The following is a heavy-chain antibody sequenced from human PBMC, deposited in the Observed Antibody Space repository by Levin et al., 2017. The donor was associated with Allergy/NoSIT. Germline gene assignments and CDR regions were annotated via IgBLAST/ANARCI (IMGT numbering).Heavy chain of an antibody. CDR3: ARGRRGWFGELVRYFDY. V-gene: IGHV4-34*01. CDR2: INHSGST. CDR1: GGSFSGYY. Sequence: SQTLSLTCAVYGGSFSGYYWSWIRQPPGKGLEWIGEINHSGSTNYNPSLKSRVTISVDTSKNQFSLKLSSVTAADTAVYYCARGRRGWFGELVRYFDYWGQGTLVTVSS. D-gene: IGHD3-10*01. J-gene: IGHJ4*02.